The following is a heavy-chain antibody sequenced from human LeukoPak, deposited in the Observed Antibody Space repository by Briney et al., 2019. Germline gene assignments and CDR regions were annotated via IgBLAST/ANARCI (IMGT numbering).Heavy chain of an antibody. D-gene: IGHD2-2*01. J-gene: IGHJ6*03. CDR2: ISYDGSNK. CDR1: GFTFSSYW. CDR3: AREGSTLPQYYYYYYMDV. Sequence: GGSLRLSCAASGFTFSSYWMSWVRQAPGKGLEWVAVISYDGSNKYYADSVKGRFTISRDNSKNTLYLQMNSLRAEDTAVYYCAREGSTLPQYYYYYYMDVWGKGTTVTVSS. V-gene: IGHV3-30*03.